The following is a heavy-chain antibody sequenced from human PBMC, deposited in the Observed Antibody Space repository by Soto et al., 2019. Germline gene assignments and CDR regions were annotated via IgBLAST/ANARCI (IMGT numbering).Heavy chain of an antibody. CDR2: VYYSGYT. CDR3: ARGANEVAGTLDC. D-gene: IGHD6-19*01. CDR1: GDSMSGYY. V-gene: IGHV4-59*01. Sequence: QVQLQESGPGLVRPSETLSLTCTVSGDSMSGYYWSWVRQPPEKALEWIGYVYYSGYTNYNPSLQSQVTISVDTSKHQCSVRLTYVTPAGTAVYYCARGANEVAGTLDCWGQGTLVTVSS. J-gene: IGHJ4*02.